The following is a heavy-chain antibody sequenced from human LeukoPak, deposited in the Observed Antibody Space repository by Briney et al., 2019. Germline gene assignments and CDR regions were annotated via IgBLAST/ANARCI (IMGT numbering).Heavy chain of an antibody. CDR2: ISAYNGNT. CDR1: GYTFTSYG. D-gene: IGHD3-3*01. J-gene: IGHJ4*02. CDR3: ARDLFPNTYYDFWSGYYYFDY. Sequence: ASVKVSCKASGYTFTSYGISWVRQAPGQGVEWMGWISAYNGNTNYAQKLQGRVTMTTDTSTSTAYMGLRSLRSDDTAVYYCARDLFPNTYYDFWSGYYYFDYCGQGTLVTVSS. V-gene: IGHV1-18*01.